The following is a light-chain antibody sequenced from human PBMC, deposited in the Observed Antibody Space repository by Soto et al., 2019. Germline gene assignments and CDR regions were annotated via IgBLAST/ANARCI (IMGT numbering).Light chain of an antibody. J-gene: IGKJ4*01. CDR3: QQRSNWPPVT. CDR1: QRVISSY. Sequence: IVLTQSPGTLSLSPGERATLSCRASQRVISSYLAWFQQRPGRAPRLLIYGASKRATDIPDRFTGSGSGTDFALTISRLEPEDFAVYYCQQRSNWPPVTFGGGTKVEIK. V-gene: IGKV3D-20*02. CDR2: GAS.